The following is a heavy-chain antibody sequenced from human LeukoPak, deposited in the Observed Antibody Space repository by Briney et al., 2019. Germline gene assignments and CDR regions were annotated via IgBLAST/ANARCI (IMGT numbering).Heavy chain of an antibody. CDR3: ARGGSYGYYDSSGGDSLFDY. J-gene: IGHJ4*02. D-gene: IGHD3-22*01. V-gene: IGHV1-69*05. CDR2: IIPIFGTA. CDR1: GGTFSSYA. Sequence: GASVKVSCKASGGTFSSYAISWVRQAPGQGLEWMGGIIPIFGTANYAQKFQGRVTMTRNTSISTAYMELSSLRSEDTAVYYCARGGSYGYYDSSGGDSLFDYWGQGTLVTVSS.